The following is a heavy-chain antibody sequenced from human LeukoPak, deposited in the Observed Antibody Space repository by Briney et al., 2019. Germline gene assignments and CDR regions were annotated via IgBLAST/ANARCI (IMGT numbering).Heavy chain of an antibody. CDR1: GFTFSSYW. CDR2: IKQDGSEK. Sequence: GGSLRLSCAASGFTFSSYWMSWVRQAPGKGLEWVANIKQDGSEKYYVDSVKGRFTISRDNAKNSLYLQMNSLRAEDTAVYYCARDTWIQLWIRYFDYWGQGTLVTVSS. V-gene: IGHV3-7*01. CDR3: ARDTWIQLWIRYFDY. D-gene: IGHD5-18*01. J-gene: IGHJ4*02.